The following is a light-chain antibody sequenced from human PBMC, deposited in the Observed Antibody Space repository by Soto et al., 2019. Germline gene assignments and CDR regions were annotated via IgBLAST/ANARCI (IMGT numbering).Light chain of an antibody. J-gene: IGKJ5*01. V-gene: IGKV3-11*01. CDR2: DAY. CDR1: QSYRGL. Sequence: EVVLTQSPVTLSLPPGESANLSCRASQSYRGLLAWYQQKPGQAPRLLIYDAYTRTTHIPPRFSGSGSGTNFIVTIRSPVHDDSAVYYCQQRHLSPITFGQGTRLEIK. CDR3: QQRHLSPIT.